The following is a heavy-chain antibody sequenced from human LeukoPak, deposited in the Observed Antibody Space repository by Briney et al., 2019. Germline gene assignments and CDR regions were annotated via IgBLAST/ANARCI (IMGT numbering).Heavy chain of an antibody. D-gene: IGHD6-19*01. Sequence: PSETLSLTCAVYGGSFSGYYWGWIRQPPGKGLEWIGEINHSGSTNYNPSLKSRVTISVDTSKNQFSLKLSSVTAADTAVYYCARDPGYDPYSSGWSGSYYYYYGMDVWGQGTTVTVSS. CDR3: ARDPGYDPYSSGWSGSYYYYYGMDV. V-gene: IGHV4-34*01. CDR1: GGSFSGYY. CDR2: INHSGST. J-gene: IGHJ6*02.